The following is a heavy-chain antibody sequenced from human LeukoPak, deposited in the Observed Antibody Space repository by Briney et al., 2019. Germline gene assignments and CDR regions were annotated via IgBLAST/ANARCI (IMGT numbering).Heavy chain of an antibody. J-gene: IGHJ4*02. CDR2: ISGSGGST. D-gene: IGHD3-22*01. CDR3: VKRRYDSSGYFDY. Sequence: GRSLRLSCAASGFTFSNYAMSWVRQAPGKGLEWVSVISGSGGSTYYADSVKGRFTISRDNSQNTLYLQMNSLRAEDTAVYYCVKRRYDSSGYFDYWGQGTLVTVSS. V-gene: IGHV3-23*01. CDR1: GFTFSNYA.